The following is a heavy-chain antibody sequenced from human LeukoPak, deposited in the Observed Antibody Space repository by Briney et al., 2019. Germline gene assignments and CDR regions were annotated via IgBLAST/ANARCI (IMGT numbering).Heavy chain of an antibody. CDR2: IYTSGST. CDR3: ARDGPYDSDAFHF. J-gene: IGHJ3*01. CDR1: GGFISSYY. D-gene: IGHD3-22*01. Sequence: SETLSLTCTVSGGFISSYYWSWIRQPAGKGLECIGRIYTSGSTNYNPSLKSRVTMSVDTSKNQFSLKLSSVTAADTAVYYCARDGPYDSDAFHFWGQGTVVAVSS. V-gene: IGHV4-4*07.